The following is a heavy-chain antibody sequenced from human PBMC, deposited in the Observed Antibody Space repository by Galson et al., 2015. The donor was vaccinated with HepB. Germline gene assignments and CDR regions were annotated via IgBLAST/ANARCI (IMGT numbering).Heavy chain of an antibody. D-gene: IGHD2-15*01. Sequence: SLRLSCAASGFTFSSYWMSWVRQAPGKGLEWVANIKQDGSEKYYVDSVKGRFTISRDNAKNSLYLQMNSLRAEDTAVYYCARRGQRNIVVVVAGDLDYWGQGTLVTVSS. CDR1: GFTFSSYW. CDR2: IKQDGSEK. J-gene: IGHJ4*02. CDR3: ARRGQRNIVVVVAGDLDY. V-gene: IGHV3-7*03.